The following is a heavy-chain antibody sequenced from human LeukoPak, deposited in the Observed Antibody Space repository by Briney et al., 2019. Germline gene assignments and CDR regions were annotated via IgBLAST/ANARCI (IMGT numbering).Heavy chain of an antibody. D-gene: IGHD6-19*01. CDR1: GFTFSSYG. V-gene: IGHV3-30*02. J-gene: IGHJ1*01. CDR3: AKGVVAGTPEYFQH. CDR2: IRYDGSNK. Sequence: PGGSLRLSCAASGFTFSSYGMHWVRQAPGKGLEWVAFIRYDGSNKYYADSVKGRFTISRDNSKNALYLQMNSLRAEDTAVYYCAKGVVAGTPEYFQHWGQGTLVTVSS.